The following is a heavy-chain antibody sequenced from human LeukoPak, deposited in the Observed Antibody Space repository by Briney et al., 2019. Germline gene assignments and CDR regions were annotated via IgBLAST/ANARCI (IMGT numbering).Heavy chain of an antibody. Sequence: GGSLRPSCAASGFSSSNYWMTWIRQAPGKGLEWVATIKGDGSDKRYVDSVKGRFTISRDDVKNSLYLQLNNLRAEDTAIYYCARAQWGYPFDVWGQGTRVTVSS. D-gene: IGHD5-18*01. J-gene: IGHJ3*01. V-gene: IGHV3-7*03. CDR3: ARAQWGYPFDV. CDR2: IKGDGSDK. CDR1: GFSSSNYW.